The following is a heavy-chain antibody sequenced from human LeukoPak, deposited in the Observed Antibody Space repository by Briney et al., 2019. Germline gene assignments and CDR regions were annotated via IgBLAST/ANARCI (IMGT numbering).Heavy chain of an antibody. J-gene: IGHJ4*02. Sequence: SETLSLTCTVSGGSISSGDYYWSWIRQPPGKGLEWIGYIYYSGSTYYNPSLKSRVTISVDTSKNQFSLKLSSVTAADTAVYYCARDSTISAILYWGQGTLVTVSS. CDR2: IYYSGST. V-gene: IGHV4-30-4*01. CDR1: GGSISSGDYY. CDR3: ARDSTISAILY. D-gene: IGHD5-18*01.